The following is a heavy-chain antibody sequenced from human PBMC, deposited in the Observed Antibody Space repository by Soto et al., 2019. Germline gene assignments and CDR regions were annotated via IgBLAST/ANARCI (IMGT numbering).Heavy chain of an antibody. D-gene: IGHD2-15*01. Sequence: QVQLVQSGAEVKKPGASVKVSCKASGYTFTSYDINWVRQATGQGLEWMGWMNPNSGNTGYAQKFQGRVTMTRNTSISTAYMVLSSLRSEDTAVYYCARGGWYCSGGGCSLHAFDIWGQGTIVTVSS. J-gene: IGHJ3*02. CDR1: GYTFTSYD. CDR3: ARGGWYCSGGGCSLHAFDI. V-gene: IGHV1-8*01. CDR2: MNPNSGNT.